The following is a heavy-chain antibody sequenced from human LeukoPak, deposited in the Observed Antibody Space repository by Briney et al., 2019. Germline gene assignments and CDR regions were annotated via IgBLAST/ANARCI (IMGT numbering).Heavy chain of an antibody. Sequence: PSQTLSLTCTVSGGSISSGGYYWSWIRQHPWKGLEWIGYIYYSGSTYYNPSLKSRVTISVDTSKNQFSLKLSSVTAADPAVYYCARVDCSGGSCPLDYWGQGTLVTVSS. CDR1: GGSISSGGYY. D-gene: IGHD2-15*01. V-gene: IGHV4-31*03. CDR3: ARVDCSGGSCPLDY. CDR2: IYYSGST. J-gene: IGHJ4*02.